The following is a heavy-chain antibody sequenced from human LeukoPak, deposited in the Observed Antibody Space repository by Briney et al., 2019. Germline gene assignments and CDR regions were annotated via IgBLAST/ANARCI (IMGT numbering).Heavy chain of an antibody. CDR1: GYSISSDYY. D-gene: IGHD3-10*01. J-gene: IGHJ1*01. CDR3: ARDRIGAHGPGYFQH. V-gene: IGHV4-38-2*02. CDR2: IYHSGST. Sequence: SETLSLTCAVSGYSISSDYYWGWIRQPPGKGLEWIGSIYHSGSTYHNPSLKSRVTISVDTSKNQFSLKLSSVTAADTAVYFCARDRIGAHGPGYFQHWGQGTLVTVSS.